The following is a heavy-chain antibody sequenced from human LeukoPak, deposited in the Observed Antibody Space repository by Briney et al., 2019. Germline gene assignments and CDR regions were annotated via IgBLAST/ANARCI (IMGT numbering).Heavy chain of an antibody. D-gene: IGHD5-12*01. Sequence: GGSLRLSCAASGFTFSSYGMSWVGQAPGKGLEWVSAISGSGGSTYYADSVKGRFTISRDNSKNTLYLQMNSLRAEDTAVYYCARGPSGYHTTGGQGTLVTVSS. V-gene: IGHV3-23*01. CDR2: ISGSGGST. CDR1: GFTFSSYG. J-gene: IGHJ4*02. CDR3: ARGPSGYHTT.